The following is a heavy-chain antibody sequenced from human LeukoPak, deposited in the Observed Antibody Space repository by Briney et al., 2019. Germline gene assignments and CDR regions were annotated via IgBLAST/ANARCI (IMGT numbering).Heavy chain of an antibody. J-gene: IGHJ4*02. CDR3: AKWPDYGSGSSLDY. V-gene: IGHV3-23*01. D-gene: IGHD3-10*01. CDR2: ISGNSRST. CDR1: GFTFSNYA. Sequence: PGGSLRLSCVASGFTFSNYAMHWVRLAPGKGLEWVSGISGNSRSTYHADSVKGRFTISKDNSKNTLYLQMNSLTAEDTAVYYCAKWPDYGSGSSLDYWGQGTLVTVSS.